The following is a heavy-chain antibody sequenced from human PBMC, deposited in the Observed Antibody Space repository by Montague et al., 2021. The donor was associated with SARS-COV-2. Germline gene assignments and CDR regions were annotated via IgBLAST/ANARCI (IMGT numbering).Heavy chain of an antibody. V-gene: IGHV6-1*01. CDR2: YH. CDR3: ARDSELGNEALDI. D-gene: IGHD7-27*01. J-gene: IGHJ3*02. Sequence: YHDYAPSAKSRIIINADTSKNQFSLQLSSLTPDDTAVYYCARDSELGNEALDIWGRGTMVTVAS.